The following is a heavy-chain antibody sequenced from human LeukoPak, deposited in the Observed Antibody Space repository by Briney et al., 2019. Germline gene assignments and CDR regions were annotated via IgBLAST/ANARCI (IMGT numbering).Heavy chain of an antibody. CDR3: ARPRFPYYRLSGADYYYMDG. Sequence: ASVKVSCKASGGTFSSYAISWVRQAPGQGLEWMGGIIPIFGTTNYAQHFQGRVTITAHKSTSTAYMELSSLRSEDTAVYYCARPRFPYYRLSGADYYYMDGWGKGTTVTV. CDR2: IIPIFGTT. D-gene: IGHD3-10*01. CDR1: GGTFSSYA. J-gene: IGHJ6*03. V-gene: IGHV1-69*06.